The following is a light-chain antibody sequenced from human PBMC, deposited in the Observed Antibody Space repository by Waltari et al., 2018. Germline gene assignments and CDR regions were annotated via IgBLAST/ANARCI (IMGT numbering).Light chain of an antibody. Sequence: SYVLTQPPSVSVAPGETSRITCGGDNIGDKHVPWYQQRPGQAPVLAIHDDGGRPSVFPERFSGSNSGNTTTLTINRVEAGDEADYFCQVCYWSANHPFVVFGVGTKLTVL. V-gene: IGLV3-21*04. CDR3: QVCYWSANHPFVV. J-gene: IGLJ2*01. CDR1: NIGDKH. CDR2: DDG.